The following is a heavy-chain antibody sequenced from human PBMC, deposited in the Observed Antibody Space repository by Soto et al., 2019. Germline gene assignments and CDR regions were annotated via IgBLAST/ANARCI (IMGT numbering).Heavy chain of an antibody. Sequence: EVQLVESEGGLVQPGGSLRLSCEASGFIFTTSDMSWVRQAPGKGLEWISSITITGDTTHYADSVKGRFTISRDNSRNTVYLQMNSLRCDDTAVYYCAKGGGGDHGYWGQGTLVAVSS. D-gene: IGHD2-21*02. CDR3: AKGGGGDHGY. CDR1: GFIFTTSD. CDR2: ITITGDTT. V-gene: IGHV3-23*04. J-gene: IGHJ4*02.